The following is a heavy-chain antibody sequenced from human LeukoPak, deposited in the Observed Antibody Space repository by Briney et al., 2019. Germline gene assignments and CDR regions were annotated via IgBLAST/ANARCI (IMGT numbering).Heavy chain of an antibody. Sequence: GGSLRLSCVTSGFTFSSYDMHWVRQVTGKGLEWVSAIDTAGDTYYSDSVKGRFTISRENAENSFYLQMNSLRAGDTAVYYCARVAKSGPSYFFDYWGQGTLVTVSS. CDR2: IDTAGDT. D-gene: IGHD3-3*01. J-gene: IGHJ4*02. CDR1: GFTFSSYD. CDR3: ARVAKSGPSYFFDY. V-gene: IGHV3-13*01.